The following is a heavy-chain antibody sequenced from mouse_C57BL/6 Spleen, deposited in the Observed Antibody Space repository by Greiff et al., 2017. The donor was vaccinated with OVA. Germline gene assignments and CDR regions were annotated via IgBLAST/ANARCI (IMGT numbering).Heavy chain of an antibody. CDR3: ARGLSSLYAMDY. Sequence: VQLQQPGAELVKPGASVKLSCKASGYTFTSYWMQWVKQRPGQGLEWIGEIDPSDSYTNYNQKFKGKATLTVDTSSSTAYMQLSSLTSEDSAVYYCARGLSSLYAMDYWGQRTSVTVSS. CDR1: GYTFTSYW. V-gene: IGHV1-50*01. J-gene: IGHJ4*01. CDR2: IDPSDSYT. D-gene: IGHD1-1*01.